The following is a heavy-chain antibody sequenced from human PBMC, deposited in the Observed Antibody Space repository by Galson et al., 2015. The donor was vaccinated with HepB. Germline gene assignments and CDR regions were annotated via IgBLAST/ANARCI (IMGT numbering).Heavy chain of an antibody. CDR1: GYTLTELS. J-gene: IGHJ2*01. CDR2: FDPEDGET. Sequence: SVKVSCKVSGYTLTELSMHWVRQAPGKGLEWMGGFDPEDGETIYAQKFQGRVTMTEDTSTDTAYMELSSLRSEDTAVYYCAAASGSYHSQYFDLWGRGTLVTVSS. V-gene: IGHV1-24*01. D-gene: IGHD1-26*01. CDR3: AAASGSYHSQYFDL.